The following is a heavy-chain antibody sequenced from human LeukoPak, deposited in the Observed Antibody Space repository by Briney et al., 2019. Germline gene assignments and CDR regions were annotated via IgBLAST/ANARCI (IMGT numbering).Heavy chain of an antibody. Sequence: SGPTLVKPTQTLTLTCTFSGFSLSTSGVGVGWIRQPPGKALEWLALIYWDDDKRHSPSLKSRLTITKDTSKNQVVLIMTNMDPVDTATYHCAHRPPYCSGGSCGAFDIWGQGTMVTVSS. J-gene: IGHJ3*02. CDR2: IYWDDDK. CDR1: GFSLSTSGVG. V-gene: IGHV2-5*02. CDR3: AHRPPYCSGGSCGAFDI. D-gene: IGHD2-15*01.